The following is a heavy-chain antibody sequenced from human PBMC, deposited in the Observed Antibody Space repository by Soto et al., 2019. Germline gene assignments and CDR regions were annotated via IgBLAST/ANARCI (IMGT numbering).Heavy chain of an antibody. J-gene: IGHJ4*02. V-gene: IGHV3-33*01. CDR3: AREAYKLAYCGGDCSHY. D-gene: IGHD2-21*02. CDR1: GFTFSSYG. Sequence: GGSLRLSCAASGFTFSSYGMHWVRQAPGKGLEWVAVIWYDGSNKYYADSVKGRFTISRDNAKNTLYLQMNSLRAEDTAVYYCAREAYKLAYCGGDCSHYCGQRTLVTVSS. CDR2: IWYDGSNK.